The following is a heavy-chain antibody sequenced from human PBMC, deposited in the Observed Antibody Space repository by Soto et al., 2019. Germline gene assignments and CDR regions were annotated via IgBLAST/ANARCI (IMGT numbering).Heavy chain of an antibody. Sequence: GGSLRLSCAASEFTFSNYAMSWVRQAPGKGLEWVSAISYGGGTTYYADSVKGRFTISRDNSKNTLYLQMNSLRAEDTAVYYCAKNPGYYYDSTGYHFDVCGQGTRVTVSS. CDR3: AKNPGYYYDSTGYHFDV. D-gene: IGHD3-22*01. V-gene: IGHV3-23*01. CDR1: EFTFSNYA. J-gene: IGHJ4*02. CDR2: ISYGGGTT.